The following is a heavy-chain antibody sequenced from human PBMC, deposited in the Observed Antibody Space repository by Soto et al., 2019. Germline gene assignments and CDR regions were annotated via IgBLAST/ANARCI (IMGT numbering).Heavy chain of an antibody. D-gene: IGHD5-18*01. Sequence: ASVKVSCKASGGTFSSYAISWVRQAPGQGLEWMGGIIPIFGTANYAQKFQGRVTITADESTSTAYMELSSLRSEDTAVYYCGRGREVQLWANYDAFDIWGQGTMVT. CDR2: IIPIFGTA. CDR1: GGTFSSYA. CDR3: GRGREVQLWANYDAFDI. J-gene: IGHJ3*02. V-gene: IGHV1-69*13.